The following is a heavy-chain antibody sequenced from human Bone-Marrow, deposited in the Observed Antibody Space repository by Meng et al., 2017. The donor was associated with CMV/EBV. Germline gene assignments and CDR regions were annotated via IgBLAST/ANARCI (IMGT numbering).Heavy chain of an antibody. Sequence: GESLKISCAASGFTFSSYSMNWVRQAPGKGLEWVSSISSSSSYIYYADSVKGRFTISRDNAKNSLYLQMNSLRAGDTAVYDCARDGYGSGSYFAFDIWGQGTMVTVSS. J-gene: IGHJ3*02. CDR2: ISSSSSYI. CDR3: ARDGYGSGSYFAFDI. D-gene: IGHD3-10*01. V-gene: IGHV3-21*01. CDR1: GFTFSSYS.